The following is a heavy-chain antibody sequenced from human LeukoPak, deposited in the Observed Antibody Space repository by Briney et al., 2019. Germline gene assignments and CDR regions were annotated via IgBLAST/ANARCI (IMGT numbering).Heavy chain of an antibody. CDR2: IYPGDSDT. Sequence: GESLKISCKGSGYSFTSYWIGWVRQMPGKGLEWMGLIYPGDSDTRYSPSFQGQVTISADKSISTAYLQWSSLKASDTAMYYCARSPRLIAAAGPFDYWGQGTLVTVSS. CDR1: GYSFTSYW. V-gene: IGHV5-51*01. J-gene: IGHJ4*02. CDR3: ARSPRLIAAAGPFDY. D-gene: IGHD6-13*01.